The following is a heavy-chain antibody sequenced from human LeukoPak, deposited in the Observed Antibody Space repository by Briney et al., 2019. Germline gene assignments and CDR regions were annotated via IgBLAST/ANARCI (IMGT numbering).Heavy chain of an antibody. CDR3: AREGSSLWDY. J-gene: IGHJ4*02. Sequence: GGSLRLSCAASGFSFSDYYMTWIRQAPGKGLEWVSYISGNSRTISYANSVKGRFTISRDNAKNSLYLQMNSLRAEDTAVYYCAREGSSLWDYWGQGALVTVSS. CDR1: GFSFSDYY. CDR2: ISGNSRTI. D-gene: IGHD2-21*01. V-gene: IGHV3-11*04.